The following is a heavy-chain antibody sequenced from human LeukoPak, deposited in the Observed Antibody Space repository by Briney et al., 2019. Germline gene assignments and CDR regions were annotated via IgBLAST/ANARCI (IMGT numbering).Heavy chain of an antibody. V-gene: IGHV4-34*01. J-gene: IGHJ4*02. CDR2: INHSEST. CDR3: ARGGSSSWYDETLFDY. CDR1: GGSFSGYY. Sequence: PSETLSLTCAVYGGSFSGYYWSWIRQPPGKGLEWIGEINHSESTNYNPSLKSRVTISVDTSKNQFSLKLSSVTAADTAVYYCARGGSSSWYDETLFDYWGQGTLVTVSS. D-gene: IGHD6-13*01.